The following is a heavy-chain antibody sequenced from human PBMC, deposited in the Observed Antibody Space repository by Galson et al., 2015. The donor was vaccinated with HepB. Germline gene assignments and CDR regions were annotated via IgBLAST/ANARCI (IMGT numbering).Heavy chain of an antibody. CDR2: ISFDGSNK. D-gene: IGHD3-9*01. CDR3: ARGRKLRYFDWLLQDDWYFDL. CDR1: AFTFNAYA. V-gene: IGHV3-30*04. J-gene: IGHJ2*01. Sequence: SLRLSCAASAFTFNAYAMHWVRQAPGKGLEWVTAISFDGSNKYYADSVKGRSTISRDNFKNTLYLQMNSLGAKDTAVYYCARGRKLRYFDWLLQDDWYFDLWGRGTLVTVSS.